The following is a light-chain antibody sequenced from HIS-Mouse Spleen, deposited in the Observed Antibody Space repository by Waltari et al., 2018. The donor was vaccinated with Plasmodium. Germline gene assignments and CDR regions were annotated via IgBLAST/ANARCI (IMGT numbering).Light chain of an antibody. CDR1: QSVSSSY. J-gene: IGKJ1*01. Sequence: EIVLTQSPGTLSLSPGARANLSCRASQSVSSSYLAWYQQKPGQAPRLLIYGASSRSTGIPDRFSGSGSGTDCTLTISRLEPEDFAVYYCQQYGSSPWTFGQGTKVEIK. CDR2: GAS. CDR3: QQYGSSPWT. V-gene: IGKV3-20*01.